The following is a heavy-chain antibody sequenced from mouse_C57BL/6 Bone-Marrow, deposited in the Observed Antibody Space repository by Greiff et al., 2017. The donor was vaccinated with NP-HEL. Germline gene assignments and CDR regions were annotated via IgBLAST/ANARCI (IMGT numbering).Heavy chain of an antibody. J-gene: IGHJ2*01. CDR1: GYTFTSYW. Sequence: QVQLQQPGAELVKPGASVKLSCKASGYTFTSYWMHWVKQRPGRGLEWIGRIDPNSGGTKYNEKFKSKATLTVDKPSSTAYMQLSSLTSEDSAVYICAREGYYGSSYDYFDYWGQGTTLTVSS. D-gene: IGHD1-1*01. CDR2: IDPNSGGT. V-gene: IGHV1-72*01. CDR3: AREGYYGSSYDYFDY.